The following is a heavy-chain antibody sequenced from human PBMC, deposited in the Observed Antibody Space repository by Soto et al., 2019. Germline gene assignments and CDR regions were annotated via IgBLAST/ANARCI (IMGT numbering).Heavy chain of an antibody. CDR2: IKQDGSEK. J-gene: IGHJ2*01. D-gene: IGHD1-26*01. Sequence: EVQLVESGGGSVQPGGSLTLSCAASGLTFSRHWMSWVRQAPGKGLEWVASIKQDGSEKYYLDSVKGRFTISRDNAENSVYLQMNSLRAEDTAVYYCARPPNRESYFDLWGRGTRVTVSS. CDR3: ARPPNRESYFDL. V-gene: IGHV3-7*02. CDR1: GLTFSRHW.